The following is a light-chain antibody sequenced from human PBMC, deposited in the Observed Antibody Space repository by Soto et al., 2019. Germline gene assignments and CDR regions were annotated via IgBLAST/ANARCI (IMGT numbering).Light chain of an antibody. CDR1: QSVSSY. CDR3: QQRINLRGR. V-gene: IGKV3-11*01. Sequence: EIVMTQSPPTLPVVPGERATLSCRASQSVSSYLAWYQQKPGQAPRLLIYDASNRATGIPARFSGSGSGTDFTLTIGSLEPEDFAVYYRQQRINLRGRFGQGTKVDIK. J-gene: IGKJ1*01. CDR2: DAS.